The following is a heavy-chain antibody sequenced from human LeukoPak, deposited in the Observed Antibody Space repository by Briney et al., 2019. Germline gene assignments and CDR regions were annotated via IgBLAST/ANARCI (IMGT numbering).Heavy chain of an antibody. Sequence: PGGSLRLSCAASGFTVTNNYMCWVRQAPGKGLEWVSVIFSNDNTYHADSVKGRFAISRDNAKNSLYLQMNSLRAEDTALYYCAKDIVATIKGGDFNHWGQGTLVTVSS. V-gene: IGHV3-53*05. J-gene: IGHJ4*02. D-gene: IGHD5-12*01. CDR2: IFSNDNT. CDR1: GFTVTNNY. CDR3: AKDIVATIKGGDFNH.